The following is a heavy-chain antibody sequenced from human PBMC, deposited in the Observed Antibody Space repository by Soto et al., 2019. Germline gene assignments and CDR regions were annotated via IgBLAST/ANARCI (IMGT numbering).Heavy chain of an antibody. V-gene: IGHV3-30-3*01. Sequence: GGSLRLSCAASGFTFSSYAMHWVRQAPGKGLEWVAVISYDGNNKYYADSVKGRFTISRDNSKNTLYLQMNSLRAEDTAVYYCARAPTTVTTAYYFDFWGQGTLVTVSS. CDR1: GFTFSSYA. J-gene: IGHJ4*02. CDR3: ARAPTTVTTAYYFDF. CDR2: ISYDGNNK. D-gene: IGHD4-17*01.